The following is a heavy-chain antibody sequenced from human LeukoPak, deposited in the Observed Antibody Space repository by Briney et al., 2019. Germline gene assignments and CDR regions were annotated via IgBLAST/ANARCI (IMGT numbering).Heavy chain of an antibody. CDR2: INLSGGST. D-gene: IGHD6-19*01. Sequence: ASVKVSCKASGYTFTSYYMHWVRQAPGQGLEWIGIINLSGGSTSYAQKFQGRVTMTRDTSTSTVYMELSSLRSEDTAVYYCARVSIAVAGTRSSGYFQHWGQGTLVTVSS. V-gene: IGHV1-46*01. CDR1: GYTFTSYY. J-gene: IGHJ1*01. CDR3: ARVSIAVAGTRSSGYFQH.